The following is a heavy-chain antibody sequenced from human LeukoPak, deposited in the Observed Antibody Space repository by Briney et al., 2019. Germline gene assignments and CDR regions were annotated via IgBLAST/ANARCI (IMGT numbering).Heavy chain of an antibody. V-gene: IGHV4-31*03. CDR1: GGSISSGGYY. D-gene: IGHD6-13*01. Sequence: SQTLSLTCTVSGGSISSGGYYWSWIRQHPGKGLEWIGYIYCSGSTYYNPSLKSRVTISVDTSKNQFSLKLSSVTAADTAVYYCARKLVSRRAAAGRRDYWGQGTLVTVSS. CDR2: IYCSGST. J-gene: IGHJ4*02. CDR3: ARKLVSRRAAAGRRDY.